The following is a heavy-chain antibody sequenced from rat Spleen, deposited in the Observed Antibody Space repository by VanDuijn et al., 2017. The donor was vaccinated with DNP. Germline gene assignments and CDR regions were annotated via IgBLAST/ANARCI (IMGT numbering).Heavy chain of an antibody. Sequence: QVQLKESGPGLVQPSQTLSLTCTVSGFSLTSYHVSWVRQPPGKGLEWMGTMWSGGTTDYNPVLRSRLSISWDTSKSQVFLKMNSLQTEDTAIYFCARTSSYNSGYYFDYWGQGVMVTVSS. D-gene: IGHD4-3*01. CDR3: ARTSSYNSGYYFDY. J-gene: IGHJ2*01. CDR1: GFSLTSYH. V-gene: IGHV2-15*01. CDR2: MWSGGTT.